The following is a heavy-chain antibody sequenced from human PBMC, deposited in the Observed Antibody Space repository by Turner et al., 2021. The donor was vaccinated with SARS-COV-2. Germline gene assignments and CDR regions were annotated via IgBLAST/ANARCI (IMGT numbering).Heavy chain of an antibody. CDR3: ARVRTVTCITTTCLPSDAFDL. CDR1: GCSITTSSYY. V-gene: IGHV4-39*01. D-gene: IGHD3-10*01. J-gene: IGHJ3*01. Sequence: QLQLQESGPGLVKLSETLSLTCTVSGCSITTSSYYWGWIRQPPGKGLEWIGSIHYRGSTYYNASLESRVTISVDTSKNQFSLKLTSVTAADTAVYYCARVRTVTCITTTCLPSDAFDLWGQGTMVPVSS. CDR2: IHYRGST.